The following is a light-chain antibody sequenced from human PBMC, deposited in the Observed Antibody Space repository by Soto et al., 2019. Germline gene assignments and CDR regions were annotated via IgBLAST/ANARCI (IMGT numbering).Light chain of an antibody. CDR2: LGS. V-gene: IGKV2-28*01. CDR1: QSLLYSNGNNY. Sequence: DIVMTQSPLSLPVTPGEPASIXXRSSQSLLYSNGNNYLDWYLQKPGQSPQLLIYLGSSRASGVPDRFSGSGSGTDFTLKISRVEAEDVGVYYCMQALQSPYTFGQGTKLEIK. J-gene: IGKJ2*01. CDR3: MQALQSPYT.